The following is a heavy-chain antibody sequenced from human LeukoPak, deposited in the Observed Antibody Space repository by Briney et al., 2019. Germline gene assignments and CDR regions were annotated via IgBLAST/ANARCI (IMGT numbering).Heavy chain of an antibody. CDR2: IYPSGST. CDR1: GGSINSGAYY. D-gene: IGHD6-6*01. Sequence: SGTLSLTCTVSGGSINSGAYYWSWIRQPPGKGLEWIGYIYPSGSTYYNPSLKSRVTISVDRSKNQFSLKLSSVTAADTAVYYCARGDSSSSLFDYWGQGTLVTVSS. V-gene: IGHV4-30-2*01. J-gene: IGHJ4*02. CDR3: ARGDSSSSLFDY.